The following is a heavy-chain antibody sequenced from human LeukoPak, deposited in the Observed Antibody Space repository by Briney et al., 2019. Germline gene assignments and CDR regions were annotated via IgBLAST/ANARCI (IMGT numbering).Heavy chain of an antibody. V-gene: IGHV4-30-4*08. CDR3: ARVEHYYYSYMDV. CDR1: GGSISSGDYY. Sequence: SQTLSLTCTVSGGSISSGDYYWSWIRQPPGKGLEWIGYIYYSGSTYYNPSLKSRVTISVDTSKNQFSLKLSSVTAADTAVYYCARVEHYYYSYMDVWGKGTTVTVSS. CDR2: IYYSGST. J-gene: IGHJ6*03.